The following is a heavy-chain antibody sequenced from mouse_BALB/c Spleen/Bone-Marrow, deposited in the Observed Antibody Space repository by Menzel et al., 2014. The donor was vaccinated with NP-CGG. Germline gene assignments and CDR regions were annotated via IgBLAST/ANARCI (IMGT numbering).Heavy chain of an antibody. D-gene: IGHD6-2*01. Sequence: EEKLMESRGGFVQPGGSLKLSCAASGFTFXSYIMSWVRQTPEKRLEWVAYISPSGGSSYYLDTVKGRFPISRDNAKNSLFLQMSRLKSEDTAMYYCARVSPYWYFDVWGAGTTVTVSS. CDR3: ARVSPYWYFDV. CDR2: ISPSGGSS. V-gene: IGHV5-12-2*01. J-gene: IGHJ1*01. CDR1: GFTFXSYI.